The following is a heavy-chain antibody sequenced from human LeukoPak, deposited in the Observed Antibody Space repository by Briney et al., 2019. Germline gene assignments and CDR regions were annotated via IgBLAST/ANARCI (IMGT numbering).Heavy chain of an antibody. V-gene: IGHV3-30-3*01. J-gene: IGHJ6*03. CDR1: GFTFSSYA. CDR3: ARGGKTDDFWSGYSYSYYMDV. CDR2: ISYDGSNK. D-gene: IGHD3-3*01. Sequence: GGSLRLSCAASGFTFSSYAMHWVRQAPGKGLEWVAVISYDGSNKYYADSVKGRFTISRDDAENSLYLQMNSLRAEDTAVYYCARGGKTDDFWSGYSYSYYMDVWGKGTTVTVSS.